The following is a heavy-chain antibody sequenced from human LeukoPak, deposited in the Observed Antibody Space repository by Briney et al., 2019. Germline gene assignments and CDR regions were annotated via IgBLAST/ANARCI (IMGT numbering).Heavy chain of an antibody. J-gene: IGHJ4*02. CDR2: ISYDGSNK. Sequence: GGSLRLSCAASGFTFSSYAMHWVRQAPGKGLEWVAVISYDGSNKYYADSVKGRFTISRDNSKNTLYLQMNSLRAEDTAVYYCARGYDFWSGYYPYWGQGTLVTVSS. V-gene: IGHV3-30-3*01. D-gene: IGHD3-3*01. CDR3: ARGYDFWSGYYPY. CDR1: GFTFSSYA.